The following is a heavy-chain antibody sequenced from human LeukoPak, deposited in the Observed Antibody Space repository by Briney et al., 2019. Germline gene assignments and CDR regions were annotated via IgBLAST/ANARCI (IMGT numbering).Heavy chain of an antibody. CDR2: INHSGST. J-gene: IGHJ4*02. CDR1: GGSFSGYY. V-gene: IGHV4-34*01. CDR3: ARGQKCIAAAGTTPLDY. Sequence: PSETLSLTCAVYGGSFSGYYWSWIRQPPGKGLEWIGEINHSGSTNYNPSLKGRVTISVDTSKNQFSLKLSSVTAADTAVYYCARGQKCIAAAGTTPLDYWGQGTLVTVSS. D-gene: IGHD6-13*01.